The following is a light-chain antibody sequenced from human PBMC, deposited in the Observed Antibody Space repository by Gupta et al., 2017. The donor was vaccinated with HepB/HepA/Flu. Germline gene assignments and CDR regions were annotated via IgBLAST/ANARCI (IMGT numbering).Light chain of an antibody. CDR3: QQYNSDWT. V-gene: IGKV1-5*03. Sequence: DIQMTQSPSTLSASVGDRVTITCRASQSISSWLAWYQQKPGKAPKLLIYKASSLESGVPSRFSGSGSGTECTLTISSLQPDEFATYYCQQYNSDWTFGQGTKVEIK. J-gene: IGKJ1*01. CDR2: KAS. CDR1: QSISSW.